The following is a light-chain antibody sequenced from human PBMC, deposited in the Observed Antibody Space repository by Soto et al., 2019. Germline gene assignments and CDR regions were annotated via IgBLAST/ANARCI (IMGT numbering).Light chain of an antibody. CDR1: SGSVSTSNY. V-gene: IGLV8-61*01. Sequence: QAVVTQEPSFSVSPGGTVTLTCGLTSGSVSTSNYPCWYQQTPGQTPRTLIYSTNFRSSGVPDRFSGSILGNKAALTITGAQADDESDYYCVLSLPRGVWEFGGGTKVTVL. CDR3: VLSLPRGVWE. CDR2: STN. J-gene: IGLJ3*02.